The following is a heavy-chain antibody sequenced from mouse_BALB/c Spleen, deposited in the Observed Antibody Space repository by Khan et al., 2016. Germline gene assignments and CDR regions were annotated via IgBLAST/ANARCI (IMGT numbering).Heavy chain of an antibody. Sequence: EVQLQESGPGLVKPSQSLSLTCTVTGYSITSDYAWNWIRQFPGNKLEWMGYISYSGGTSYNPSLTSRVSITRDTSKNQFFLQLNSVTTEDTATYYCAVREWYGYYFDQWGQGTTLTVSS. CDR2: ISYSGGT. CDR3: AVREWYGYYFDQ. V-gene: IGHV3-2*02. CDR1: GYSITSDYA. J-gene: IGHJ2*01. D-gene: IGHD2-10*02.